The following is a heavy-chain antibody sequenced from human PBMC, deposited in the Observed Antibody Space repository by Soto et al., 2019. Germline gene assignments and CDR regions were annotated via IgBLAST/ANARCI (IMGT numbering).Heavy chain of an antibody. CDR2: IYYSGST. CDR3: ARFDYGDYDFDY. Sequence: PSETQCLTCTVAGGYISSSSYYWGWIRQPPGKGLEWIGSIYYSGSTYYNPSLKSRVTISVDTSKNQFSLKLSSVTAADTAVYYCARFDYGDYDFDYWGQGTLVTVSS. D-gene: IGHD4-17*01. CDR1: GGYISSSSYY. J-gene: IGHJ4*02. V-gene: IGHV4-39*01.